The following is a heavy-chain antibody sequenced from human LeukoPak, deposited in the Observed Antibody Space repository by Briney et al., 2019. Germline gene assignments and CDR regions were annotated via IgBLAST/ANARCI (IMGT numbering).Heavy chain of an antibody. CDR2: ISSYNGNT. Sequence: ASVKASCKASGYTFSSYGISWVRQAPGQGLEWMGWISSYNGNTHYAQKLQGRVTMTTDTSTSTAYMELRSLRADDTAVYYCARVSSSSSHYYYYMDVWGKGTTVTVSS. D-gene: IGHD6-13*01. J-gene: IGHJ6*03. CDR1: GYTFSSYG. V-gene: IGHV1-18*01. CDR3: ARVSSSSSHYYYYMDV.